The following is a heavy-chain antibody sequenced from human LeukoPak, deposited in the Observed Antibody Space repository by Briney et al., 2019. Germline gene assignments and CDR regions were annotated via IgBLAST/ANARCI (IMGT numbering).Heavy chain of an antibody. Sequence: ASVKVSCKASRYTFTGYYMHWVRQAPGQGLEWMGWINPNSGGTNYAQKFQGWVTMTRDTSISTAYMELSRLRSDDTAVYYCARDLGIAVADHYYYYGMDVWGQGTTVTVSS. V-gene: IGHV1-2*04. J-gene: IGHJ6*02. CDR3: ARDLGIAVADHYYYYGMDV. CDR2: INPNSGGT. D-gene: IGHD6-19*01. CDR1: RYTFTGYY.